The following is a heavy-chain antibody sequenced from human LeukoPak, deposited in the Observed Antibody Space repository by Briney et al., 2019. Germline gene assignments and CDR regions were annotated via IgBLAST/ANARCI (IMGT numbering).Heavy chain of an antibody. V-gene: IGHV3-15*07. CDR3: TTYYYGSGSYYTGSYYFDY. Sequence: GGSLRLSCAASGFTFSNAWMNWVRQAPGKGLEWVGCIKSKTDGGTTDYAAPVKGRFTISRDDSKNTLYLQMNSLKTEDTAVYYCTTYYYGSGSYYTGSYYFDYWGQGTLVTVSS. CDR2: IKSKTDGGTT. CDR1: GFTFSNAW. J-gene: IGHJ4*02. D-gene: IGHD3-10*01.